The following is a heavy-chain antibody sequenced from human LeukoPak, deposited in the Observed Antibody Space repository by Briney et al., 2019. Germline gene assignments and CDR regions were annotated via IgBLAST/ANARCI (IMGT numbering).Heavy chain of an antibody. D-gene: IGHD6-6*01. CDR3: ARMYSTSIDGLHSYYYMDV. V-gene: IGHV1-46*01. CDR1: GYTFSNYY. CDR2: IKPSDGST. J-gene: IGHJ6*03. Sequence: GASVKVSCKTSGYTFSNYYLHWVRQAPGQGPEWMGIIKPSDGSTQYPQKFQGRVTMTRDTSITTAYMELSRLRSDDTAVYYCARMYSTSIDGLHSYYYMDVWGKGTTVTVS.